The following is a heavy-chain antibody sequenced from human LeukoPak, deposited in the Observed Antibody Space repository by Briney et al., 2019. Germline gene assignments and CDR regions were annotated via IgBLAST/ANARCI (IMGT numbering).Heavy chain of an antibody. D-gene: IGHD3-10*01. CDR1: GYTFTSYA. Sequence: GASVKVSCKASGYTFTSYAMHWVHQAPGQRLEWMGWINGGNGNTKYSQEFQGRVTITRDTSASTAYMELRSLRSEDMAVYYCARGQARKHFYGSGTYYNREDDAFDIWGQGTTVTVSS. CDR2: INGGNGNT. CDR3: ARGQARKHFYGSGTYYNREDDAFDI. V-gene: IGHV1-3*03. J-gene: IGHJ3*02.